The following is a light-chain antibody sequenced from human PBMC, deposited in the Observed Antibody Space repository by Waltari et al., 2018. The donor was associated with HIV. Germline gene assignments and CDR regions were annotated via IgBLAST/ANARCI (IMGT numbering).Light chain of an antibody. Sequence: LTQSPSFMSASVGDRVTITCLASQIVGGNSLAWYQKKPGQAPRLLIYGPSTRAAGIPDRFSGSGSETDFTLTISRLEPEDCAVYYCQQYGSSEGFTFGPGTRVDI. CDR3: QQYGSSEGFT. CDR2: GPS. CDR1: QIVGGNS. J-gene: IGKJ3*01. V-gene: IGKV3-20*01.